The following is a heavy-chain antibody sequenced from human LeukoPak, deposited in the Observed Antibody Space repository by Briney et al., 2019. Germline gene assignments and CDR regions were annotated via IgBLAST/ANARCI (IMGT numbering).Heavy chain of an antibody. CDR2: ISSSGSYI. D-gene: IGHD3-3*01. J-gene: IGHJ6*04. V-gene: IGHV3-21*01. Sequence: GGSLRLSCAASGFTFSSYSMNWVRQAPGKGLEWVSSISSSGSYIYYTDSVKGRFTISRDNAKNSLYLQMNSLRAEDTAVYYCAKDLYDFWSGTDVWGKGTAVTVFS. CDR1: GFTFSSYS. CDR3: AKDLYDFWSGTDV.